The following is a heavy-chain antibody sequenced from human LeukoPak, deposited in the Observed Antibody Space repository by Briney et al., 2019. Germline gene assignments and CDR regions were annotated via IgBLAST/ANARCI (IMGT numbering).Heavy chain of an antibody. CDR3: ARDIVVVPAAIGVGYYYYYGMDV. CDR1: GGTFSSYD. Sequence: ASVKVSCKASGGTFSSYDISWVRQAPGQGLEWMGWISAYNGNTNYAQKLQGRVTMTTDTSTSTAYMELRSLRSDDTAVYYCARDIVVVPAAIGVGYYYYYGMDVWGQGTTVTVSS. D-gene: IGHD2-2*01. CDR2: ISAYNGNT. J-gene: IGHJ6*02. V-gene: IGHV1-18*01.